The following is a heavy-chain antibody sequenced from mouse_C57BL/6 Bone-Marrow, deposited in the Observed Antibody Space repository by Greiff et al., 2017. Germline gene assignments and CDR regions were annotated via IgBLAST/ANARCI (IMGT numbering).Heavy chain of an antibody. CDR3: AREGFITSFDY. V-gene: IGHV1-80*01. CDR1: GYAFSSYW. Sequence: QVQLQQSGAELVKPGASVKISCKASGYAFSSYWMNWVKQRPGKGLEWIGQIYPGDGDTNYNGKFKGKATLTADKSSSTAYMQLSSLTSEDSAVYFCAREGFITSFDYWGQGTTLTVSS. J-gene: IGHJ2*01. CDR2: IYPGDGDT. D-gene: IGHD1-1*01.